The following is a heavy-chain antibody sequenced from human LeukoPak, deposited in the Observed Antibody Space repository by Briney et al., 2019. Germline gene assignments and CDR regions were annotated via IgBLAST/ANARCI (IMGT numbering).Heavy chain of an antibody. CDR3: ARFGYVAAVDV. J-gene: IGHJ4*02. CDR2: IKQDGSEK. Sequence: GGSLRLSCGASGFTFSSYWMSWVRQAPGKGLELVANIKQDGSEKYYVDSVKGRFTISRDNAKNSLYLQMNSLRAEDTAVYHCARFGYVAAVDVWGQGTPVTVSS. D-gene: IGHD2-15*01. CDR1: GFTFSSYW. V-gene: IGHV3-7*01.